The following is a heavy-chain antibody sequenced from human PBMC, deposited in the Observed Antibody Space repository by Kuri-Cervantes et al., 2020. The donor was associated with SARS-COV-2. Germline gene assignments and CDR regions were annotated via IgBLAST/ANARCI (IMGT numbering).Heavy chain of an antibody. CDR2: IIPILGIA. J-gene: IGHJ6*02. V-gene: IGHV1-69*04. Sequence: SVKVSCKASGYTFTSYYMHWVRQAPGQGLEWMGRIIPILGIANYAQKFQGRVTITADESTSTAYMELSSLRSEDTAVYYCARDIVVVPARVTYYYYGMDVWGQGTTVTVSS. CDR3: ARDIVVVPARVTYYYYGMDV. D-gene: IGHD2-2*01. CDR1: GYTFTSYY.